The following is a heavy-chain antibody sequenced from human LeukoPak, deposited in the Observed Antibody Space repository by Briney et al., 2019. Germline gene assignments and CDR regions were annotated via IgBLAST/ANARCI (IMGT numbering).Heavy chain of an antibody. CDR2: ISTYNRNT. J-gene: IGHJ6*03. V-gene: IGHV1-18*01. Sequence: GASVKVSCKASGYTFTTYGISWVRQAPGQGLEWMGWISTYNRNTNYVQKFQGRVTMTTDTSTSTAYMELRSLRSDDTAVYYCAREGVVPAAIIAHYSYYYYMDVWGKGTTVTVSS. D-gene: IGHD2-2*02. CDR1: GYTFTTYG. CDR3: AREGVVPAAIIAHYSYYYYMDV.